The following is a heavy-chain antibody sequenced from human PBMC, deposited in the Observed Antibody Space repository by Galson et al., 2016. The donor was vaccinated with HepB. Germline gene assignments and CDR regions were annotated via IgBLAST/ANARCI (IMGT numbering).Heavy chain of an antibody. V-gene: IGHV3-23*01. D-gene: IGHD1-20*01. Sequence: LRLSCAASGFTFRNYAMSWVRQAPGKGLEWVASISGSGGDTYIADSVAGRFTISRDNSKNTVDLQMDGLQVDDTAVYFCAKGSGRAGYNCVPITSWGQGTLVPVSS. CDR3: AKGSGRAGYNCVPITS. CDR1: GFTFRNYA. J-gene: IGHJ5*02. CDR2: ISGSGGDT.